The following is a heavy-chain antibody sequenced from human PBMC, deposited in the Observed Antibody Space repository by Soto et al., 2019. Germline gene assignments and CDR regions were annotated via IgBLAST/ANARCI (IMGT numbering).Heavy chain of an antibody. CDR2: TNEDGSAK. CDR3: ARDDGYY. CDR1: AFTFSGYW. J-gene: IGHJ4*02. V-gene: IGHV3-7*01. Sequence: EVQLVESGGGLVQPGGSLRLSCAASAFTFSGYWMKWVRQAPGQGLEWVATTNEDGSAKYYVDSVKGRFTISRDNAKSSLSLQMNSLRAEDTAVYYCARDDGYYWGQGSLVTVAS.